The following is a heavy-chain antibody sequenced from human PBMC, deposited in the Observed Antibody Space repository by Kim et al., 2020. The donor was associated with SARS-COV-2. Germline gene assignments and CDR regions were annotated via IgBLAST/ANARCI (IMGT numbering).Heavy chain of an antibody. D-gene: IGHD6-13*01. CDR1: GGSFSGYS. CDR3: PRRKTHSSSWYLRSYFHS. J-gene: IGHJ4*03. V-gene: IGHV4-34*01. Sequence: SESLSLTCAVYGGSFSGYSWSWIRQPPGKGLEWFGAINHSGSTNYNPSLKSRATITVDTPTNQFSLKLSSVTAADTAVIYYPRRKTHSSSWYLRSYFHS. CDR2: INHSGST.